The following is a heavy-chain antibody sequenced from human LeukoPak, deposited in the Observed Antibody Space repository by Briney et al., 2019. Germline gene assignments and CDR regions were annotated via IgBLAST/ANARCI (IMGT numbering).Heavy chain of an antibody. D-gene: IGHD3-10*01. CDR1: GYSISSGYY. J-gene: IGHJ4*02. CDR3: ARHIITYYYGSGSYYFDY. CDR2: IYHSGST. V-gene: IGHV4-38-2*02. Sequence: SETLSLTCTVSGYSISSGYYWGWIRQPPGKGLEWIGSIYHSGSTYYNPSLKSRVTISVDTSKNQFSLKLSSVTAADTAVYYCARHIITYYYGSGSYYFDYWGQGTLVTVSS.